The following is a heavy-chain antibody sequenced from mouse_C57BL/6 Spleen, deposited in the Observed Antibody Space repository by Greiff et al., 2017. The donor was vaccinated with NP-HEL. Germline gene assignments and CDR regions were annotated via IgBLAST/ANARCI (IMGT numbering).Heavy chain of an antibody. CDR3: ARKGYYGNFYWYFDV. J-gene: IGHJ1*03. V-gene: IGHV5-9*01. Sequence: DVQLVESGGGLVKPGGSLKLSCAASGFTFSSYTMSWVRQTPEKRLEWVATISGGGGNTYYPDSVKGRFTISRDNAKNTLYLQMSSLRSEDTALYYCARKGYYGNFYWYFDVWGTGTTVTVSS. D-gene: IGHD2-1*01. CDR2: ISGGGGNT. CDR1: GFTFSSYT.